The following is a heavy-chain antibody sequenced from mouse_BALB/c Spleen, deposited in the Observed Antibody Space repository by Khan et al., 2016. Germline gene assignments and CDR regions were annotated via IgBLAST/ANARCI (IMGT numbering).Heavy chain of an antibody. V-gene: IGHV14-3*02. Sequence: VQLQQSGAELVKPGASVKLSCTASGFNIKDTYMHWVKQRPEQGLEWIGRIDPAHGNTKYDPKFQGKATITADTSSNTAYLQLSSLTSVDTAVYYCANGNYPAWFAYWGHGTLVTVSA. J-gene: IGHJ3*01. D-gene: IGHD2-1*01. CDR3: ANGNYPAWFAY. CDR2: IDPAHGNT. CDR1: GFNIKDTY.